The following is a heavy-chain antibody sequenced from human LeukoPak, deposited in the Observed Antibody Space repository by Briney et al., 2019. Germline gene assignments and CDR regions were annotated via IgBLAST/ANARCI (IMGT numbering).Heavy chain of an antibody. CDR3: ARSLGDD. D-gene: IGHD3-16*01. CDR2: INQNGREK. J-gene: IGHJ4*02. V-gene: IGHV3-7*01. Sequence: GGSLRLSCEVSGLTFSTYWMTWVRQAPGKGLEWVASINQNGREKYYVDSVKGRFTISRDNAKDSLYLQMNSLRDEDTAVYYCARSLGDDWGQGALVTVSS. CDR1: GLTFSTYW.